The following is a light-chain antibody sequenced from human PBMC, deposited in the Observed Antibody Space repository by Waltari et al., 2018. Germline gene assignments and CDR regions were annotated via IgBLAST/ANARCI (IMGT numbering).Light chain of an antibody. J-gene: IGLJ2*01. CDR1: SSYVGGYNY. CDR3: SSYAGSNTYVL. V-gene: IGLV2-8*01. CDR2: EVS. Sequence: QSALTQPPSASGSPGQSVTIPCTGTSSYVGGYNYVSWYQQHPGKVPKLVIFEVSKRPSGVPDRFSGSRSGNTASLTVSGLQAEDEADYYCSSYAGSNTYVLFGGGTKLTVL.